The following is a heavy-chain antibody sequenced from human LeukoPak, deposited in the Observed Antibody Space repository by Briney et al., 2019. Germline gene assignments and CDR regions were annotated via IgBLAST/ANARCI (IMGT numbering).Heavy chain of an antibody. CDR1: GGSISSSSYY. CDR2: IYYTGST. Sequence: SETLSLTCTVSGGSISSSSYYWGWIRQPPGKGLEWIGSIYYTGSTYYNPSLKSRVTISVDTSKNQFSLKLNSMTAADTAVYYCARQEAVTATYFYGVDVWGQGTTVTVSS. CDR3: ARQEAVTATYFYGVDV. D-gene: IGHD2-21*02. J-gene: IGHJ6*02. V-gene: IGHV4-39*01.